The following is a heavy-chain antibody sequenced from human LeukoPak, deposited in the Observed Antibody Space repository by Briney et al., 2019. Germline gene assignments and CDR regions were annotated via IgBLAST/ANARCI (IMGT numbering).Heavy chain of an antibody. CDR2: ISSSSSYI. CDR1: GFPFSNYA. D-gene: IGHD6-19*01. Sequence: GGSLRLSCAASGFPFSNYAMNWVRQAPGKGLEWVSSISSSSSYIYYADSVKGRFTISRDNAKNSLYLQMNSLRAEDTAVYYCARVKAVAGTGFDYWGQGTLVTVSS. J-gene: IGHJ4*02. V-gene: IGHV3-21*01. CDR3: ARVKAVAGTGFDY.